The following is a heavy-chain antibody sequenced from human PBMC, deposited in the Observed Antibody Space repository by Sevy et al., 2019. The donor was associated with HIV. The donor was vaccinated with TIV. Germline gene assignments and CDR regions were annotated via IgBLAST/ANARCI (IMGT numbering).Heavy chain of an antibody. CDR1: GGSSSDYY. J-gene: IGHJ6*02. CDR2: INHSGTT. CDR3: AKGHPNLVTGYPYDYYGMDV. Sequence: SETLSLTCAVYGGSSSDYYWRWIRQPPGKGLEWIGEINHSGTTSYNPSLKSRVIISVDTSKNQFTLKLTSVTAADTAVYYCAKGHPNLVTGYPYDYYGMDVWGQGTTVTVP. V-gene: IGHV4-34*01. D-gene: IGHD5-18*01.